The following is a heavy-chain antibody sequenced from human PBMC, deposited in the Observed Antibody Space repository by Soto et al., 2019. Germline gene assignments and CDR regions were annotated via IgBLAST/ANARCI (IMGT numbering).Heavy chain of an antibody. D-gene: IGHD1-7*01. CDR2: IYRTGST. J-gene: IGHJ4*02. V-gene: IGHV4-4*02. CDR1: GGSFTSNNW. CDR3: ASRDQGTSVDD. Sequence: SETLSLTCAVSGGSFTSNNWWTWVRQPPGQGLEWIGEIYRTGSTNYNPSLKSRVTISLDKSENQFSLRVTSLTAADTAVYYCASRDQGTSVDDRGQGTLVTVSS.